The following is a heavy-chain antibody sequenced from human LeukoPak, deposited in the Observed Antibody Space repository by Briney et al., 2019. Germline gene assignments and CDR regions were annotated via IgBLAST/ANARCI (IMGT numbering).Heavy chain of an antibody. V-gene: IGHV4-4*07. J-gene: IGHJ4*02. D-gene: IGHD4-17*01. Sequence: SETLSLTCTVSGGSISSYYWSWIRQPAGKGLEWIGRIYSSGSTNYSPSLKSRVTMSVDTSKNQFSLKLSSVTAADTAVYYCARATVTTALLDYWGQGTLVTVSS. CDR3: ARATVTTALLDY. CDR2: IYSSGST. CDR1: GGSISSYY.